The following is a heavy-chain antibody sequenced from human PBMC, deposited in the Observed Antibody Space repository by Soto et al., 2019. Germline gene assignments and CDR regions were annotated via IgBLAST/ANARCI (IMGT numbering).Heavy chain of an antibody. J-gene: IGHJ4*02. CDR2: IWYDGSNK. D-gene: IGHD6-25*01. CDR1: GFTFSSYG. CDR3: ARAPVAAKYYFDY. V-gene: IGHV3-33*01. Sequence: PGGSLRLSCAASGFTFSSYGMHWVRQAPGKGLEWVAVIWYDGSNKYYADSVKGRFTISRDNSKNTLYLQMNSLRAEDTAVYYCARAPVAAKYYFDYWGQGXLVTVYS.